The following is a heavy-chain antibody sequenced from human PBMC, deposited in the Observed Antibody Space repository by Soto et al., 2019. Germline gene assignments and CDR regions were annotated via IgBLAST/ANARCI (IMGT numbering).Heavy chain of an antibody. J-gene: IGHJ4*02. V-gene: IGHV4-31*03. CDR3: ASSIHYYDSSGYYEEPQLSYYFDY. CDR2: IYYSGST. Sequence: SETLSLTCSFSGGSIRSGGYYLSWIRQHPGKGLEWIGYIYYSGSTYYNPSLKSRVTISVDTSKNQFSLKLSSVTAADTAVYYCASSIHYYDSSGYYEEPQLSYYFDYWGQGTLVTVSS. D-gene: IGHD3-22*01. CDR1: GGSIRSGGYY.